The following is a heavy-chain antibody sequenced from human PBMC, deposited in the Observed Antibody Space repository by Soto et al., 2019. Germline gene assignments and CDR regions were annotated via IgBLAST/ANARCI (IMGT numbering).Heavy chain of an antibody. CDR3: ARSWIAAAGTDY. J-gene: IGHJ4*02. Sequence: ASVKVSCKASGYTFTGYYMHWVRQAPGQGLEWMGWINPNSGGTNYAQKFQGRVTMTRDTSISTAYMELSRLRSDDTAVYYCARSWIAAAGTDYWGQGTLVTVSS. CDR1: GYTFTGYY. CDR2: INPNSGGT. D-gene: IGHD6-13*01. V-gene: IGHV1-2*02.